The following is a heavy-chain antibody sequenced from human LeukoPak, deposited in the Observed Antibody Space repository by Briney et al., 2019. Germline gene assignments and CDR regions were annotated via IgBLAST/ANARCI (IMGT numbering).Heavy chain of an antibody. CDR1: GGTFSSYT. CDR3: ARASARYSYGALEY. V-gene: IGHV1-69*02. CDR2: IIPILGIA. J-gene: IGHJ4*02. Sequence: AASVKVSCKASGGTFSSYTISWVRQAPGQGLEWMGRIIPILGIANYAQKFQGRVTITADKSTSTAYMELSNLRSEDTAVYYCARASARYSYGALEYWGQGTLVTVSS. D-gene: IGHD5-18*01.